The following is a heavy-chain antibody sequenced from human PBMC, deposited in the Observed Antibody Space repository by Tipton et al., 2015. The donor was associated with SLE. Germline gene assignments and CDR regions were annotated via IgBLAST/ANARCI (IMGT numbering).Heavy chain of an antibody. J-gene: IGHJ1*01. CDR1: GFSLSSYW. CDR2: IMSDGSYT. V-gene: IGHV3-74*01. Sequence: SLRLSCAASGFSLSSYWMHWVRQAPGKGLVWVAHIMSDGSYTNYAHSVKGRFTISKDRARNTLYLHMNSLRVEDSAVYYCSAWFQYWGQGTQVTVSS. CDR3: SAWFQY.